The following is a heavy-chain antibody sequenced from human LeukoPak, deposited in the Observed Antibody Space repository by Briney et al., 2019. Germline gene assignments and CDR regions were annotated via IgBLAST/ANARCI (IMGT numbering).Heavy chain of an antibody. CDR3: ARGPRMTRTYYYYYGMDV. CDR2: INHSGST. J-gene: IGHJ6*02. V-gene: IGHV4-34*01. D-gene: IGHD2-15*01. CDR1: AGSFSGYY. Sequence: SETLSLTCAVYAGSFSGYYWSWIRQPPGKGLEWIGEINHSGSTNYNPSLKSRVTLSVDTSKNQFSLKLSSVTAADTAVYYCARGPRMTRTYYYYYGMDVWGQGTTVTVSS.